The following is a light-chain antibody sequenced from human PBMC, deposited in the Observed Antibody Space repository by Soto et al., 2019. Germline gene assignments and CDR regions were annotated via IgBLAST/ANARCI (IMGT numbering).Light chain of an antibody. CDR1: QSISNW. V-gene: IGKV1-5*03. CDR2: KTS. J-gene: IGKJ1*01. Sequence: DIQMTQSPSTLSASVGDRVSITCRASQSISNWLAWYQQKPGKAPKILIYKTSSLASGVPSRFSGSGSGTEFTLTISSLQPDDFATYYCQQYNGYRWTFGQGTKLDIK. CDR3: QQYNGYRWT.